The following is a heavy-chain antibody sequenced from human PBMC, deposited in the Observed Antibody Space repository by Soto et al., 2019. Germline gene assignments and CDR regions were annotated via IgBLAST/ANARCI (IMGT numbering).Heavy chain of an antibody. D-gene: IGHD6-6*01. Sequence: QVQLVQSGAEVKKPGASMKVSCKASGYTFTSYYMHWVRQAPGQGLEWMGIINPSGGSTSYAQKYQGRVNMTMDMSTDTVYMELSILRSKDTAVYYCARPGSSSSYYYYGMDVWGQGTTVTVSS. V-gene: IGHV1-46*01. CDR3: ARPGSSSSYYYYGMDV. CDR2: INPSGGST. J-gene: IGHJ6*02. CDR1: GYTFTSYY.